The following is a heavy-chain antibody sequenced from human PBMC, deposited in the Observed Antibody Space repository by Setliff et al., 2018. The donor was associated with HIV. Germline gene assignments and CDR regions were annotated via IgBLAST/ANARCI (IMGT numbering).Heavy chain of an antibody. Sequence: PGESLKISCQCSGFNFLAHWIGWVRQVPEKGLEWMGIVYPGDSDTRYNPSFDGQVTVSADKTITTAYLQLTSLKASDTAMYFCARLPYYVSGGVFDHWGKGTLVTVSS. CDR3: ARLPYYVSGGVFDH. V-gene: IGHV5-51*01. CDR2: VYPGDSDT. CDR1: GFNFLAHW. J-gene: IGHJ4*02. D-gene: IGHD3-10*01.